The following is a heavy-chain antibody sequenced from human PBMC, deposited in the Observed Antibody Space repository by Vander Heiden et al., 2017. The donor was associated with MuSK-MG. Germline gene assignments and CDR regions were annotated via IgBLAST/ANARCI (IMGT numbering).Heavy chain of an antibody. Sequence: QVQLQESGPGLVKPSQTLSLTCTVSGGSISSGSYYWNWIRQPAGKGLEWIGRIYTSGSSNYNPSLKSRVTISVDTSKNQFSLKLSSVTAAETAVYYCASSPSYPMTTINTKWFDPWGQGTLVTVSS. D-gene: IGHD4-4*01. CDR2: IYTSGSS. V-gene: IGHV4-61*02. CDR3: ASSPSYPMTTINTKWFDP. CDR1: GGSISSGSYY. J-gene: IGHJ5*02.